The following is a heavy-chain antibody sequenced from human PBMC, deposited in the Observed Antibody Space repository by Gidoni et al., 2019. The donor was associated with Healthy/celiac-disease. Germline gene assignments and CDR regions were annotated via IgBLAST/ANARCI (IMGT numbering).Heavy chain of an antibody. V-gene: IGHV3-15*07. J-gene: IGHJ6*02. D-gene: IGHD3-10*01. CDR2: IKSKTDGGTT. Sequence: EVQLVESGGGLVKPGGSLRLSCAASGFTFSKAWMNWVRQAPGKGLEWVGRIKSKTDGGTTDYAAPVKGRFTISRDDSKNTLYLQMNSLKTEDTAVYYCTTNEAWFPYYYYYGMDVWGQGTTVTVSS. CDR3: TTNEAWFPYYYYYGMDV. CDR1: GFTFSKAW.